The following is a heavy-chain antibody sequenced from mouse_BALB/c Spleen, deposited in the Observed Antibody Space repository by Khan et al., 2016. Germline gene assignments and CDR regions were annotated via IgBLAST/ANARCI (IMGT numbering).Heavy chain of an antibody. V-gene: IGHV14-3*02. CDR1: GFNIKDTY. J-gene: IGHJ3*01. D-gene: IGHD2-4*01. CDR3: ARSPYDYGVGCAY. Sequence: VQLQQPGAELVKPGASVKLSCTASGFNIKDTYMHWVKQRPEQGQERIGRIDPANGNTKSDPKFQGKATIIADTPSTTAYLHLSSLTSEDTAVYYCARSPYDYGVGCAYGGQGTLVTVSA. CDR2: IDPANGNT.